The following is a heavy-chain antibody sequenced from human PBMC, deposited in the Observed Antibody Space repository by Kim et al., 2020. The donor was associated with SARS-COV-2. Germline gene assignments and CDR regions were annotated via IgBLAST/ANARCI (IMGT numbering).Heavy chain of an antibody. CDR2: GST. V-gene: IGHV4-34*01. D-gene: IGHD6-13*01. J-gene: IGHJ4*02. CDR3: AGLSLVRGY. Sequence: GSTNYNPSLKSRVTISVDTSKNQFSLKLSSVTAADTAVYYCAGLSLVRGYWGQGTLVTVSS.